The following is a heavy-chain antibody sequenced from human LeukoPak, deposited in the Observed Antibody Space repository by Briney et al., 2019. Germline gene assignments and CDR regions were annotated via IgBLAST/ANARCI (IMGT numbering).Heavy chain of an antibody. D-gene: IGHD3-10*01. CDR1: GYSFTSYW. CDR3: ARHAYNYYYGSGSYPSWFDP. CDR2: IYPGDSDT. V-gene: IGHV5-51*01. J-gene: IGHJ5*02. Sequence: GESLKISCKGSGYSFTSYWIGWVRQMPRKGLEWMGIIYPGDSDTRYSPSFQGQVTISADKSISTAYLQWSSLKASDTAMYYCARHAYNYYYGSGSYPSWFDPWGQGTLVTVSS.